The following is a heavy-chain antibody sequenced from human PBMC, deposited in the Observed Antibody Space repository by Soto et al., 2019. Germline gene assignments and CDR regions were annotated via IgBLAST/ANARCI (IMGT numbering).Heavy chain of an antibody. Sequence: SETLSLTCTVSGCSISSSSYYWGWIRQPPGKGLEWIGSIYYSGSTYYNPSLKSRVTISVDTSKNQFSLKLSSVTAADTAVYYCARRLVVVVAATPGSNWFDPWGQGTLVTVSS. V-gene: IGHV4-39*01. CDR1: GCSISSSSYY. J-gene: IGHJ5*02. CDR2: IYYSGST. D-gene: IGHD2-15*01. CDR3: ARRLVVVVAATPGSNWFDP.